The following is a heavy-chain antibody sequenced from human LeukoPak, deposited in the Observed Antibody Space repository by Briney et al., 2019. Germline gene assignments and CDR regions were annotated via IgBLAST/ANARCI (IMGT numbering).Heavy chain of an antibody. V-gene: IGHV4-39*07. CDR3: ARRLLAAPGYFDY. J-gene: IGHJ4*02. CDR1: GGSISSNNYY. D-gene: IGHD6-6*01. CDR2: IYYGGYT. Sequence: SETLSLTCTVSGGSISSNNYYWGWIRQPPGKGLEWIGSIYYGGYTYYNPSLKGRVTISVDTSKNQFSLKLSSVTAADTAVYYCARRLLAAPGYFDYWGQGTLVTVSS.